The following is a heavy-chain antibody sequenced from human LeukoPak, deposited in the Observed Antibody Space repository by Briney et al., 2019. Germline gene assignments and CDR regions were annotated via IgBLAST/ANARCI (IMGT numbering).Heavy chain of an antibody. CDR3: ARLSVATIGYYMDV. Sequence: ASVKVSCKASGYTFTGYYMHWVRQTPGQGLEWMGWISAYNGNTNYAQKLQGRVTMTADTSTSTAYMELRSLRSDDTAVYYCARLSVATIGYYMDVWGKGTTVTISS. V-gene: IGHV1-18*04. J-gene: IGHJ6*03. D-gene: IGHD5-12*01. CDR1: GYTFTGYY. CDR2: ISAYNGNT.